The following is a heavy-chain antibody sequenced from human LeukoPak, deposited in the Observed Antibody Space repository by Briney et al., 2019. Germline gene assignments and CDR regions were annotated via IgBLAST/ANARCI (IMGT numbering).Heavy chain of an antibody. D-gene: IGHD3-22*01. Sequence: PGGSLRLSCAASGFTFRSYAMHWVRQAPGKGLEWVAVISYDGSNKYYADSVKGRFTISRDNAKNSLYLQMNSLRDEDTAVYYCAILSSVQYYYDSSGYYKEGSFDYWGQGTLVTVSS. CDR3: AILSSVQYYYDSSGYYKEGSFDY. V-gene: IGHV3-30-3*01. J-gene: IGHJ4*02. CDR1: GFTFRSYA. CDR2: ISYDGSNK.